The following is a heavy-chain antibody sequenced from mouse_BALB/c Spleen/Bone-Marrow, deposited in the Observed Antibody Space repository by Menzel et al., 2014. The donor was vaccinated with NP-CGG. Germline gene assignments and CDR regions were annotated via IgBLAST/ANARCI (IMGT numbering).Heavy chain of an antibody. V-gene: IGHV2-9*02. Sequence: VMLVESGPGLVSPSQSLSITCTVSGFSLTSYGVHWVRRPPGKGLEWLGVIWAGGSTNYNSALMSRLSISKDNSKSQVFLKMNSLQTDDTAMYYCARADGYYGYFDVWGAGTTVTVSS. D-gene: IGHD2-3*01. J-gene: IGHJ1*01. CDR2: IWAGGST. CDR3: ARADGYYGYFDV. CDR1: GFSLTSYG.